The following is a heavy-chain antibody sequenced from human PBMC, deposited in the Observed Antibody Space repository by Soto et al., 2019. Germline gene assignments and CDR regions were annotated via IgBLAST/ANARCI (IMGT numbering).Heavy chain of an antibody. Sequence: SVKVSCKASGFTFTSSAGQWVRQARGQRLEWIGWIFVGSGNTNYAQKFQERVTITRDMSTSTAYMELSSLRAEDTAVYYCARDNDDGGGLHDYVWGSYRPSELYYGMDVWGQGTTVTGSS. V-gene: IGHV1-58*01. CDR2: IFVGSGNT. D-gene: IGHD3-16*02. CDR1: GFTFTSSA. CDR3: ARDNDDGGGLHDYVWGSYRPSELYYGMDV. J-gene: IGHJ6*02.